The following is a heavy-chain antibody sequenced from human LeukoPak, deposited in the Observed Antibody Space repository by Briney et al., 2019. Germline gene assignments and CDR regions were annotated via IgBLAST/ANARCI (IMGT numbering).Heavy chain of an antibody. Sequence: PGRSLRLSCAASGFTFSSYAMHWVRQAPGKGLEWVAVISYDGSNKYYADSVKGRFTISRDNSKNTLYLQMDSLRVEDMAVYYCTQWELSTLLDYWGQGTLVTVSS. CDR3: TQWELSTLLDY. V-gene: IGHV3-30-3*01. J-gene: IGHJ4*02. CDR1: GFTFSSYA. CDR2: ISYDGSNK. D-gene: IGHD1-26*01.